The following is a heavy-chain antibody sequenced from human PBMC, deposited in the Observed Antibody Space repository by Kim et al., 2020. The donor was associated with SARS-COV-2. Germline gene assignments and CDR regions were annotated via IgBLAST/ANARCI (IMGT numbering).Heavy chain of an antibody. V-gene: IGHV3-23*01. Sequence: GGSLRLSCPAAGFPFSNYAMSWVRQAPEKGLEWVSTISGSGSVTYYADSVRGRFTISRDNSNNILYLQMNSLRADDTAVYYCAKGVLPWELRRRPGDGFHIWGQGTMVTVSS. CDR1: GFPFSNYA. CDR3: AKGVLPWELRRRPGDGFHI. J-gene: IGHJ3*02. CDR2: ISGSGSVT. D-gene: IGHD3-10*01.